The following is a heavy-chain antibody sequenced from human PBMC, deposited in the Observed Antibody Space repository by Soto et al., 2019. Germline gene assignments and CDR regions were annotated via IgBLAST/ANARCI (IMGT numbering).Heavy chain of an antibody. CDR1: GGSISSSSDY. CDR2: IYYSGST. Sequence: SETLSLTCTVSGGSISSSSDYWGWIRQPPGKGLEWIGNIYYSGSTYYKPSLKSRVTISVDTSKNQFSLKLSSVTAADTAVYYCAISRRGVAVAGSFDFWGQGTLVTVSS. V-gene: IGHV4-39*01. CDR3: AISRRGVAVAGSFDF. J-gene: IGHJ4*02. D-gene: IGHD6-19*01.